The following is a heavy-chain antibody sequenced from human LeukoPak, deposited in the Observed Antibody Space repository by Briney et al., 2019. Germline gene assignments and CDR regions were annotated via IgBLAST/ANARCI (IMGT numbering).Heavy chain of an antibody. CDR1: GGTFSSYA. D-gene: IGHD3-22*01. V-gene: IGHV1-69*13. Sequence: ASVKVSCKASGGTFSSYAISWVRQAPGQGLEWMGGIIPILGTANYAQKFQGRVTITADESTSTAYMELSSLRSEDTAVYYCARAPGDSSGYYYLLSYWGQGTLVTVSS. CDR2: IIPILGTA. J-gene: IGHJ4*02. CDR3: ARAPGDSSGYYYLLSY.